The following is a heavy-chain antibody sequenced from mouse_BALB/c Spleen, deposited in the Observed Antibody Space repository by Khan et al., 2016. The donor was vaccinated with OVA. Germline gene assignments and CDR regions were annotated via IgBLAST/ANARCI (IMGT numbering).Heavy chain of an antibody. CDR2: IAPANGNT. Sequence: VQLKQSGAELVKPGASVKLSCTASGFNIKDTYMHWVKQRPEQGLEWIGRIAPANGNTKYDPKFQGKATLTTDTSSNTSYLQLSSLTSEDTAVYYCARPSYDPRDFDVWGAGTTVTVSS. CDR1: GFNIKDTY. D-gene: IGHD2-3*01. V-gene: IGHV14-3*02. CDR3: ARPSYDPRDFDV. J-gene: IGHJ1*01.